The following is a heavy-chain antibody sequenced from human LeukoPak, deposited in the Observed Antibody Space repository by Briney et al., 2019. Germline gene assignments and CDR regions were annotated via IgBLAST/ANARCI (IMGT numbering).Heavy chain of an antibody. CDR2: ITTSSTTK. J-gene: IGHJ5*02. Sequence: PGGSLRLSCAASGFAFNTYSMNWVRQAPGKGLQWVSSITTSSTTKYYADSVKGRFTISRDNAKNSLYLQMNSLRAEDTAVYYCARAYYDILTGFRPVGFDPWGQGTLVTVSS. V-gene: IGHV3-48*01. CDR3: ARAYYDILTGFRPVGFDP. D-gene: IGHD3-9*01. CDR1: GFAFNTYS.